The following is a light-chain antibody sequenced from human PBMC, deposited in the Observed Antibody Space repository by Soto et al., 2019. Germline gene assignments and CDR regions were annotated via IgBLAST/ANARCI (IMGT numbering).Light chain of an antibody. CDR2: DVS. V-gene: IGKV1-5*01. CDR3: QQYNNWPIT. J-gene: IGKJ5*01. CDR1: QSISAW. Sequence: DIQMTQSPSTLSASLGDRFTITCRASQSISAWLAWYQQKPGKAPKLLIYDVSNLESGVPSRFSGSGSGTEFTLTISSLQSEDFAVYYCQQYNNWPITFGQGTRL.